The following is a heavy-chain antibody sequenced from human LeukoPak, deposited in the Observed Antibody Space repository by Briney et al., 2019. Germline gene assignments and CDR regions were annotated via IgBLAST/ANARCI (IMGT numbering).Heavy chain of an antibody. Sequence: SVKVSCKASGGTFSSYAISWVRQAPGQGLEWMGGIIPIFGTANYAQKFQGRVTITSDESTSTAYMELSSLRSEDTAVYYCARSTNSRPYYYGSGNYFDYWGQGTLVTVSS. CDR2: IIPIFGTA. CDR1: GGTFSSYA. CDR3: ARSTNSRPYYYGSGNYFDY. J-gene: IGHJ4*02. D-gene: IGHD3-10*01. V-gene: IGHV1-69*01.